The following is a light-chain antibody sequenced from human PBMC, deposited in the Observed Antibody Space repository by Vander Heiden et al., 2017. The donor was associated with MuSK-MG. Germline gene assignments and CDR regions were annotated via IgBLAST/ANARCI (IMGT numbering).Light chain of an antibody. CDR3: QQRSNWPHT. CDR1: QSVSSY. J-gene: IGKJ2*01. Sequence: EIVLTQSPATLSLSQGERAPLSCRASQSVSSYLAWYQQKPGQAPRLLIYDASNRATGIPARFSGSGSGTDFTLTISSLEPEDFAVYYCQQRSNWPHTFGQGTKLEIK. V-gene: IGKV3-11*01. CDR2: DAS.